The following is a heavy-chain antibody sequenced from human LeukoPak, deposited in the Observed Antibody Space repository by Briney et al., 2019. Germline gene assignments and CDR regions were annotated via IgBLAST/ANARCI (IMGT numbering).Heavy chain of an antibody. CDR2: INHSGST. CDR3: ARNWYSSSYFYYYYMDV. D-gene: IGHD6-6*01. J-gene: IGHJ6*03. V-gene: IGHV4-34*01. CDR1: GGSFSGYY. Sequence: SETLSLTCAVYGGSFSGYYWSWIRQPPGKGLEWIGEINHSGSTNYNPSLKSRVTISVDSSKNQFSLKLSSVTAADTAVYYCARNWYSSSYFYYYYMDVWGKGTTVTVSS.